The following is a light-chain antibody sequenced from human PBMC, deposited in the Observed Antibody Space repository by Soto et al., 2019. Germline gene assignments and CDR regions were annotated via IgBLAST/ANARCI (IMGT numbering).Light chain of an antibody. Sequence: SVLTQPPSASGTPGQRFTISGSGSSSNIGSNTGNWYQQLPGTAPKLLIYSTNRRPSGVPARFSGSKSGTSASLATRGLQAEDEADDFGAAWDASRNGVGFGGGTKLTGL. V-gene: IGLV1-44*01. J-gene: IGLJ2*01. CDR3: AAWDASRNGVG. CDR2: STN. CDR1: SSNIGSNT.